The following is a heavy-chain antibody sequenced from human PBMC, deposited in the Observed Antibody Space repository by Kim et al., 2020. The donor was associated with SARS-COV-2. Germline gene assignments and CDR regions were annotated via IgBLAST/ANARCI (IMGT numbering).Heavy chain of an antibody. CDR2: IIPKSGGA. CDR3: ARDPALKQIYYYNGMDV. D-gene: IGHD6-25*01. Sequence: ASVKVSCKASGYTFTDYYIHWVRQARGQGLEWMGRIIPKSGGAKYGQRFRGRVTMTSDTSINTVYLEVTNLRSEDTAIYYRARDPALKQIYYYNGMDVWGQGTTVIVSS. V-gene: IGHV1-2*06. J-gene: IGHJ6*02. CDR1: GYTFTDYY.